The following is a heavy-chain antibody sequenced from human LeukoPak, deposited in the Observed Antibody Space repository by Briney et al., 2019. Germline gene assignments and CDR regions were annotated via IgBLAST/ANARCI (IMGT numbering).Heavy chain of an antibody. Sequence: SETLSLTCAVSGDSFSSHYWTWIRQPPGRGLEWIGYISYIGTTNYNPSLKSRVTISIDTSKNQFSLKLSSVTTADTAVYYCAKDLVTVTKGFDIWGLGTMVSVSS. CDR1: GDSFSSHY. CDR3: AKDLVTVTKGFDI. J-gene: IGHJ3*02. D-gene: IGHD4-17*01. CDR2: ISYIGTT. V-gene: IGHV4-59*11.